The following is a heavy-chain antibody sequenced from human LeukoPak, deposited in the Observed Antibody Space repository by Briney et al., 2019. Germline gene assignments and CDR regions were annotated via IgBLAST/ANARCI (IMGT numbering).Heavy chain of an antibody. CDR2: INPNSGGT. D-gene: IGHD3-3*01. J-gene: IGHJ4*02. V-gene: IGHV1-2*02. CDR1: GYTFTGYY. CDR3: ARVYYDFWSGYYILDY. Sequence: ASVKVSCKASGYTFTGYYMHWVRQAPGQGLEWMGWINPNSGGTNYAQKFQGRVTMTRDTSISTAYMELSRLRSDDTAVYYCARVYYDFWSGYYILDYWGQGTLVTVSS.